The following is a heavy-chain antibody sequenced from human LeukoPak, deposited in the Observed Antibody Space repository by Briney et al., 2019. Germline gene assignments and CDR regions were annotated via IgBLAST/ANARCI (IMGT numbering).Heavy chain of an antibody. D-gene: IGHD1-14*01. CDR1: GFTFISYW. CDR2: INPGGSSI. Sequence: GSLLRLCSAAGFTFISYWMHCVRQVPGKGRVWVARINPGGSSITYADSVKGRFTISRDNAKNTLYLQMDSLRAEDTGVYYCARSNQADDYWGQGTLVTVSS. CDR3: ARSNQADDY. V-gene: IGHV3-74*01. J-gene: IGHJ4*02.